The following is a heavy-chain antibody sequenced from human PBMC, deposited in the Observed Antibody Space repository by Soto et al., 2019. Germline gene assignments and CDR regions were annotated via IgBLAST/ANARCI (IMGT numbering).Heavy chain of an antibody. Sequence: GGSLRLSCAASGFTFSSNWMHWVRQAPGKGLEWVSRITPDGSTTSYAGSVKGRFTISRDNAKNTLYLLMNSLRADDTAVYYCARDPGNRIDYWGQGTLVTVSS. J-gene: IGHJ4*02. V-gene: IGHV3-74*01. CDR1: GFTFSSNW. CDR3: ARDPGNRIDY. CDR2: ITPDGSTT.